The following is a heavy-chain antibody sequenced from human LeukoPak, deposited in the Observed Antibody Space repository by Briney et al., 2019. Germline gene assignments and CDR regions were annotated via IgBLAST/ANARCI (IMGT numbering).Heavy chain of an antibody. J-gene: IGHJ4*02. Sequence: GGSLRLSCAASGFTFSDYGMHWVRQAPGKGLEWVAVIWYDGSKKYYADSVKGRFTISRDNSKNTLYLQMSSLGAEDTAVYYCARETLTTWYCFDYWGQGTLVTVSS. D-gene: IGHD4-17*01. V-gene: IGHV3-33*01. CDR1: GFTFSDYG. CDR2: IWYDGSKK. CDR3: ARETLTTWYCFDY.